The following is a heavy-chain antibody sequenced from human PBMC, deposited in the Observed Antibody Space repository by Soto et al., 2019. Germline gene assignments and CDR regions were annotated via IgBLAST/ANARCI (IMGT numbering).Heavy chain of an antibody. J-gene: IGHJ4*02. CDR2: VSHDGRNT. CDR1: GFTFSDYA. D-gene: IGHD6-19*01. CDR3: AKGGRQWLVTADFNY. V-gene: IGHV3-30*18. Sequence: VQLVESGGGVVQPGRSLRLSCAASGFTFSDYAMHWVRQAPGKGLEWVAVVSHDGRNTHYADSVKGRFTISRDSSKNTVSLEMTSLRAEDTGFYYCAKGGRQWLVTADFNYWGQGALVTVSS.